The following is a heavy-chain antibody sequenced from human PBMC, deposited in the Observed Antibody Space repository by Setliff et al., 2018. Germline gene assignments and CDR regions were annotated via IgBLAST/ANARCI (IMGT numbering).Heavy chain of an antibody. CDR2: IWYDGINK. V-gene: IGHV3-33*08. J-gene: IGHJ6*02. CDR1: GGSFSGYY. D-gene: IGHD5-18*01. Sequence: LSLTCAVYGGSFSGYYWSWIRQPPGKGLEWVAVIWYDGINKYYADSVKGRFTISRDISKNTLYLQMNSLRAEDTAVYYCARDRTAMVTHYGMDVWGQGTTVTVSS. CDR3: ARDRTAMVTHYGMDV.